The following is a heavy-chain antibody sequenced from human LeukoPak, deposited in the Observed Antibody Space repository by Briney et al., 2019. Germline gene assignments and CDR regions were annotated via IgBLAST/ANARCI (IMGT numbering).Heavy chain of an antibody. CDR3: ARGHTPIAVAGSAFDY. V-gene: IGHV4-34*01. D-gene: IGHD6-19*01. CDR1: GGSFSGYY. CDR2: INHSGST. J-gene: IGHJ4*02. Sequence: SETLSLTCAVYGGSFSGYYWSWIRQPPGKGLEWIGEINHSGSTNYNPSLKSRVTISVDKSKNQFSLKLSSVTAADTAVYYCARGHTPIAVAGSAFDYWGQGTLVTVSS.